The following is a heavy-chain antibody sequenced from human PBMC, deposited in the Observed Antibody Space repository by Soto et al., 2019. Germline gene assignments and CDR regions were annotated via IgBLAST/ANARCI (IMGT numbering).Heavy chain of an antibody. D-gene: IGHD6-13*01. J-gene: IGHJ4*02. Sequence: GGSLRLSCAASGFTFSSYAMSCVRQAPGKGLEWVSAISGSGGSTYYADSVKGRFTISRDNSKNTLYLQMNSLRAEDTAVYYCAKDGRGGIAAAGPFDYWGQGTLVTVSS. V-gene: IGHV3-23*01. CDR1: GFTFSSYA. CDR2: ISGSGGST. CDR3: AKDGRGGIAAAGPFDY.